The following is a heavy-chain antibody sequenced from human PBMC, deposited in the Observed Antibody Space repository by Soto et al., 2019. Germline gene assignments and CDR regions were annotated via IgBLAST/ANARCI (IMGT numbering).Heavy chain of an antibody. Sequence: QVQLQETGPGLVKPSETLSLTCTVSGVSITPYYWTWIRHPPGKGLEWIGYVSHTGNTYYNPSLKSRVTISLDTSKNQVTLRLKSVTAADTAVYYFAREQYNWKLWGQGTLVTVSS. CDR2: VSHTGNT. D-gene: IGHD1-20*01. CDR1: GVSITPYY. V-gene: IGHV4-59*01. CDR3: AREQYNWKL. J-gene: IGHJ4*02.